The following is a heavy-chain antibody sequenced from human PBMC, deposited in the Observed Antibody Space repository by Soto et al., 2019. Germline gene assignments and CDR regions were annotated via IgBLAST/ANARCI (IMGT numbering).Heavy chain of an antibody. J-gene: IGHJ4*02. V-gene: IGHV4-38-2*01. D-gene: IGHD6-19*01. Sequence: CGVSGYSLTSGSHWGCIGQPTGKGLEWIGTIYHSGTTYYNPSLMSRVTISVDTSKNQFSLKVTSATAADTAVYFCVRVYGWSSCFFDSWGQGTLVTVSS. CDR3: VRVYGWSSCFFDS. CDR2: IYHSGTT. CDR1: GYSLTSGSH.